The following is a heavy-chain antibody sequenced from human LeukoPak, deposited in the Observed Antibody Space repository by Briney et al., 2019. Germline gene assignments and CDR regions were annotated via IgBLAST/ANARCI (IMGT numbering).Heavy chain of an antibody. V-gene: IGHV3-23*01. Sequence: GGSLRLSCAASGFTFSSYAMSWVRQAPGKGLEWVSAISGSGGSTYYADSGKGRFTISRDNSKNTLYLQMNSLRAEDTAVYYCARGSKRGYCSSTSCYTGPLDYWGQGTLVTVSS. J-gene: IGHJ4*02. D-gene: IGHD2-2*02. CDR3: ARGSKRGYCSSTSCYTGPLDY. CDR1: GFTFSSYA. CDR2: ISGSGGST.